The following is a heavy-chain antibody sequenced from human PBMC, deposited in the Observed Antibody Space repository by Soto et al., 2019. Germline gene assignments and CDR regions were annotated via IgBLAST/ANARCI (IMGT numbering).Heavy chain of an antibody. V-gene: IGHV4-4*02. J-gene: IGHJ6*02. CDR3: AGFRYCYGSGSYYNTYYYYGMDG. CDR1: GGSISSSNW. D-gene: IGHD3-10*01. Sequence: PSETLSLTCAVSGGSISSSNWWSWVRQPPGKGLEWIGEIYHSGSTNYNPSLKSRVTISVDKSKNQFSLKLSSVTAADTAVYYCAGFRYCYGSGSYYNTYYYYGMDGWGQGTTVTVSS. CDR2: IYHSGST.